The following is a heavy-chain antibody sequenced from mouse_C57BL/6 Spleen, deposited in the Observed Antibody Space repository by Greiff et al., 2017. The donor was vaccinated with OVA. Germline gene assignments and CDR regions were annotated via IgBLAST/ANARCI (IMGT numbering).Heavy chain of an antibody. CDR2: ISSAGSYT. J-gene: IGHJ4*01. CDR3: AIYYDYENYAMDY. Sequence: EVQLVESGGDLVKPGASLKLSCAASGFTFSSYCMSWVRQTPDKRLEWVATISSAGSYTYYPDSVKGRFTISIDNAKNTLYLQMSSLTSEDTAMYYCAIYYDYENYAMDYWGQGTSVTVSS. V-gene: IGHV5-6*01. CDR1: GFTFSSYC. D-gene: IGHD2-4*01.